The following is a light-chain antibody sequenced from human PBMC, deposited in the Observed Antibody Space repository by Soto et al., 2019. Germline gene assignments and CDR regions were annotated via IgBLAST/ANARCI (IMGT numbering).Light chain of an antibody. Sequence: EIVLTHSPGTLSLSPGERATLSCRASQSVSSNYLAWYQQKPGQAPRLLIYDASTRATGIPDRFSGSGSGTDFTLTISRLEPEDFAVYYCQQYVSSPLTFGGGTKVDIK. V-gene: IGKV3-20*01. J-gene: IGKJ4*01. CDR3: QQYVSSPLT. CDR2: DAS. CDR1: QSVSSNY.